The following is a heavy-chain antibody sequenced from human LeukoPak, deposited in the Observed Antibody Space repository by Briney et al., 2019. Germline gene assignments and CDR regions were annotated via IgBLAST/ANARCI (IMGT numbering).Heavy chain of an antibody. CDR2: ITGSGGST. CDR3: AKNSPRYCGGDCPLDY. Sequence: GGSLRLSCAASGFTFSSYAMSWVRQAPGKGLEWVSAITGSGGSTYYADSVKGRFTISRDNSKNMLYLQMNSLRAEDTAVYYCAKNSPRYCGGDCPLDYWGQGTLVTVSS. V-gene: IGHV3-23*01. CDR1: GFTFSSYA. D-gene: IGHD2-21*02. J-gene: IGHJ4*02.